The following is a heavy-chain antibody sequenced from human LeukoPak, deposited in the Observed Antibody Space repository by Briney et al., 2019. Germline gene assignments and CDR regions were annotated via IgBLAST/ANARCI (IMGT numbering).Heavy chain of an antibody. CDR1: GGTFSSYA. CDR3: ARLMVAANIGYCSGGSCYSSDY. V-gene: IGHV1-69*04. D-gene: IGHD2-15*01. CDR2: IIPILGIA. Sequence: ASVKVSCKASGGTFSSYAISWVRQAPGQELEWMGRIIPILGIANYAQKFQGRVTITADKSTSTAYMELSSLRSEDTAVYYCARLMVAANIGYCSGGSCYSSDYWGQGTLVTVSS. J-gene: IGHJ4*02.